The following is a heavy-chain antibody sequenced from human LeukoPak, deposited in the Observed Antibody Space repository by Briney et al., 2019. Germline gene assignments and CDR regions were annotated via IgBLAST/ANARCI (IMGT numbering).Heavy chain of an antibody. CDR1: GITHEYYV. CDR2: MNWNWGKR. J-gene: IGHJ5*02. CDR3: TRGGYGDYVLDWFDP. V-gene: IGHV3-9*01. D-gene: IGHD4-17*01. Sequence: SLRHSCEASGITHEYYVIHWVGPAPARELEGVAGMNWNWGKRVYADSVKGQFTISRYNAKNSLYLQMNSLRPEDTAIYYCTRGGYGDYVLDWFDPWGQGTLVTVSS.